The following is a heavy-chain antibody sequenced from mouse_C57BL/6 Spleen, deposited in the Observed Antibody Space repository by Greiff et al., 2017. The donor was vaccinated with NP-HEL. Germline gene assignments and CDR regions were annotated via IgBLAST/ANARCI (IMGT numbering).Heavy chain of an antibody. CDR1: GYTFTSYW. V-gene: IGHV1-50*01. J-gene: IGHJ3*01. Sequence: QVQLQQPGAELVMPGASVKLSCKASGYTFTSYWMQWVKQRPGQGLEWIGEIDPSDSYTNYNQKFKGKATLTVDTSSSTAYMQLSSLTSEDSAVYYCARGMKEAWFAYWGQGTLVTVSA. CDR2: IDPSDSYT. CDR3: ARGMKEAWFAY.